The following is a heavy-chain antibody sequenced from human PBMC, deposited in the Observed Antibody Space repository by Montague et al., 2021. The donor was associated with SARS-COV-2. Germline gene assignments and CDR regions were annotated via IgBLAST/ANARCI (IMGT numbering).Heavy chain of an antibody. Sequence: SETLSLTCAVYGESFSGFFWSWIRQPPGKGLEWIGEINHSGGTNYNPSLKSRVTISVDTSKNQFSLKLSSVTAADTAVYYCARVPFYYYYYMDVWGKGTTVTISS. CDR3: ARVPFYYYYYMDV. CDR1: GESFSGFF. CDR2: INHSGGT. J-gene: IGHJ6*03. V-gene: IGHV4-34*01.